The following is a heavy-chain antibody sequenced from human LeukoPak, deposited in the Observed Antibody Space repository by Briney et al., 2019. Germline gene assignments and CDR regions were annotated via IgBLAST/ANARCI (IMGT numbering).Heavy chain of an antibody. Sequence: PSETLSLTCTVSGGSISSSSYYWGWIRQPPGKGLEWIGSIYYSGSTYYNPSLKSRVTISVDTSKNQFSLKLSSVTAADTAVYYCARSRPITMIVVSPDGDIWGQGTMVTVSS. CDR2: IYYSGST. V-gene: IGHV4-39*01. CDR1: GGSISSSSYY. J-gene: IGHJ3*02. D-gene: IGHD3-22*01. CDR3: ARSRPITMIVVSPDGDI.